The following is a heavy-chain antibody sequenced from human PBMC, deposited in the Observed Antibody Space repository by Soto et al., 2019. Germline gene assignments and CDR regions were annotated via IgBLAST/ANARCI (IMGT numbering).Heavy chain of an antibody. CDR2: ISANSGDT. V-gene: IGHV1-18*01. Sequence: QVQLVQSGAEVKKPGASVKVSCKASGYSFTSHGISWVRQAPGQGLESMVWISANSGDTNYAQKLQGRVTVTTHTPRSSAYLEPRSLRPADTGGYYLVIIVRGSKIDEHPDIDVWGKGTALTIYS. CDR1: GYSFTSHG. CDR3: VIIVRGSKIDEHPDIDV. J-gene: IGHJ6*03. D-gene: IGHD3-22*01.